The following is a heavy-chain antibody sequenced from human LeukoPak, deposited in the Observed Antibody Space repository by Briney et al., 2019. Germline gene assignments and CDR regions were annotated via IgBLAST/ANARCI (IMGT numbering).Heavy chain of an antibody. D-gene: IGHD2-2*01. CDR2: INHSGST. CDR3: ASTERCSTTCPLDY. Sequence: SSETLSLTCAVYGGSFSAYYWSWIXQPPGXGLEWIGEINHSGSTNYNPSLKSRVTISLDTSKNQFSLKLSSVTATDTAVYYCASTERCSTTCPLDYWGQGTLVTVSS. J-gene: IGHJ4*02. V-gene: IGHV4-34*01. CDR1: GGSFSAYY.